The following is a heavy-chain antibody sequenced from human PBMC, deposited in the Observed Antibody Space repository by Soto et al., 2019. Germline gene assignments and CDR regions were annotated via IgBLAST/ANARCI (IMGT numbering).Heavy chain of an antibody. J-gene: IGHJ4*02. Sequence: QVQLVQSGAEVKKPGASVKVSCKASGYTFASYTLHWVRQAPGQRFEWLGWISAGNGNTKSSQKFQDRVTFDRNTSASTVSMELNSLRSEDTAIYYCARVSMASHSGIFYFDYWGQGSRLTVS. D-gene: IGHD1-26*01. V-gene: IGHV1-3*01. CDR1: GYTFASYT. CDR2: ISAGNGNT. CDR3: ARVSMASHSGIFYFDY.